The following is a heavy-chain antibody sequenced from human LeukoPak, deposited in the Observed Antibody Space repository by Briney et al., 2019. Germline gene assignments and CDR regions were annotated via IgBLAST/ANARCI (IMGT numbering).Heavy chain of an antibody. CDR1: RYTFTGYY. CDR3: ARDLPLLWFGDNDY. J-gene: IGHJ4*02. Sequence: ASVKVSCMASRYTFTGYYMHWVRPAPGQGGEGVGWIYPNSGGTNNPQKLRGGVTMTRDTPISTGYMELSRLRSDDTAVYYCARDLPLLWFGDNDYWGQGTLVTVSS. D-gene: IGHD3-10*01. CDR2: IYPNSGGT. V-gene: IGHV1-2*02.